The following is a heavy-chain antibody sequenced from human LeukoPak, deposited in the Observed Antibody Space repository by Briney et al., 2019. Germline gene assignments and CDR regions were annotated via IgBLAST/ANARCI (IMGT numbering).Heavy chain of an antibody. D-gene: IGHD3-3*01. V-gene: IGHV3-11*04. J-gene: IGHJ3*02. CDR1: GFTFSDYC. CDR2: ISSSGSTI. CDR3: ARARVTIFGVATAFDI. Sequence: GGSLRLSCAASGFTFSDYCMSWIRQAPGKGLEWVSYISSSGSTIYYADSVKGRFTISRDNAKNSLYLQMNSLRAEDTAVYYCARARVTIFGVATAFDIWGQGTMVTVSS.